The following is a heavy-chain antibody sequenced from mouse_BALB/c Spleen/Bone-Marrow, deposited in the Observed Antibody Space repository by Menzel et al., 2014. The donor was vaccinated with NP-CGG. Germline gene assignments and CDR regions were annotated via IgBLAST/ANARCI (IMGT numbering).Heavy chain of an antibody. CDR3: ARHGITRLLDY. Sequence: EVKLVDSGGGLVKPGGSLKLSCAASGFTFSSYAMSWVRQTPEKRLEWVATISSGGSYTYYPDSVKGRFTISRDNAKSTLYLQMSSLRSEDTAMYYCARHGITRLLDYWGQGTTLTVSS. CDR1: GFTFSSYA. J-gene: IGHJ2*01. D-gene: IGHD2-4*01. V-gene: IGHV5-9-3*01. CDR2: ISSGGSYT.